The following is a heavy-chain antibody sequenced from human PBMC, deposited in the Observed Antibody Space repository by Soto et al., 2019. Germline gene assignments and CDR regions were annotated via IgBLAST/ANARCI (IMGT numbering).Heavy chain of an antibody. CDR2: INPNSGDS. CDR3: ARDYSSSSAWFDP. Sequence: QVQLVQSGAEVKKSGASVKVSCKASGYTFTGYYMHWVRQAPGQGLEWMGWINPNSGDSNCPQKFQDRVTMTRDTSISTAYMELIRLRSDDTAVYYCARDYSSSSAWFDPWGQGTLVTVSS. D-gene: IGHD6-6*01. J-gene: IGHJ5*02. CDR1: GYTFTGYY. V-gene: IGHV1-2*02.